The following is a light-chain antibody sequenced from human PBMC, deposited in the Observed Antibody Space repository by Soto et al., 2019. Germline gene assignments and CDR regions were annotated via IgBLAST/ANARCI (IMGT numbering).Light chain of an antibody. J-gene: IGLJ7*01. Sequence: QSVLTQPPSVSGAPGQRVTISCTVSSSNIGAAYDVHWYQPLPGTAPKLLIYGNSNRPSGVPDRFSGSKSGTSASLALTGLQAEDEADYDCQSYDSSLSGSVFGGGTQLTVL. CDR2: GNS. CDR3: QSYDSSLSGSV. V-gene: IGLV1-40*01. CDR1: SSNIGAAYD.